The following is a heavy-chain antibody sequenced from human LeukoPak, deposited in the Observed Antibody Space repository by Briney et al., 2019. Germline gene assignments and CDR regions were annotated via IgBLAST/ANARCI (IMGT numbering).Heavy chain of an antibody. CDR1: GYTFTDYG. J-gene: IGHJ4*02. CDR3: ARGSSSWYRGHFEY. V-gene: IGHV1-18*01. D-gene: IGHD6-13*01. CDR2: ISAYNGNT. Sequence: EASVKVSCKASGYTFTDYGISWVRQAPGQGLEWIGWISAYNGNTVYAQSLQNRVTLTTDRFTNTAYMELRSLRSDDTATYYCARGSSSWYRGHFEYWGQGTLVTVSS.